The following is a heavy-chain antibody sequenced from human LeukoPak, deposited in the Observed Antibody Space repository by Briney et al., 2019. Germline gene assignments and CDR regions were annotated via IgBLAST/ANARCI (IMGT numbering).Heavy chain of an antibody. Sequence: PSETLSLTCAVYGGPFSGYYWSWIRQPPGKGLEWIGEISHSGSTNYNPSLKSRVTISVDTSKNQFSLKLSSVTAADTAVYYCAGFYGSGRDNWFDPWGQGTLVTVSS. D-gene: IGHD3-10*01. CDR1: GGPFSGYY. CDR3: AGFYGSGRDNWFDP. V-gene: IGHV4-34*01. J-gene: IGHJ5*02. CDR2: ISHSGST.